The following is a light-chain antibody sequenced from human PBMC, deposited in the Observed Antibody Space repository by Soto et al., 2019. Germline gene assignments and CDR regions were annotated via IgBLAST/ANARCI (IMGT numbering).Light chain of an antibody. J-gene: IGKJ1*01. V-gene: IGKV3-11*01. CDR1: QSVGTY. CDR2: DVS. Sequence: DIVLTQSPATLSLSPGERATLSCRASQSVGTYLVWYQHKPGQAPRLLIHDVSNRATGIPARFSGSGSGTDLTLTISSLEPEDFAVYYCHQRRDWPRTFGQGTKVEIK. CDR3: HQRRDWPRT.